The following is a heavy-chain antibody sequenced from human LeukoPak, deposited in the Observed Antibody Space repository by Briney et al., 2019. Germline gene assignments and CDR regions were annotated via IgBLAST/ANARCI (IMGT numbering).Heavy chain of an antibody. D-gene: IGHD3-3*01. CDR2: IYSGGST. CDR3: ARDRLRVTTPDAFDI. Sequence: PGGSLRLSCAASGFTVSSNYMSWVRQAPGKGLEWVSVIYSGGSTYYADSVKGRFTISRDNSKNTLYLQMNSLRAEDTAVYYCARDRLRVTTPDAFDIWGQGTMVTVSS. CDR1: GFTVSSNY. V-gene: IGHV3-53*01. J-gene: IGHJ3*02.